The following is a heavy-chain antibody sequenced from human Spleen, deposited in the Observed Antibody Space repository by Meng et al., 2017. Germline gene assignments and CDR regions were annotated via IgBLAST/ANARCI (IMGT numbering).Heavy chain of an antibody. V-gene: IGHV1-69*13. D-gene: IGHD6-25*01. J-gene: IGHJ4*02. CDR1: GGTFSSYA. CDR3: ARDEDISAAGKLFGDY. CDR2: LIPVFGTA. Sequence: SVKVSCKASGGTFSSYAISWVRQAPGQGLEWMGGLIPVFGTANYAQKFQGRVTITADESTSTAYMELSSLRSEDTAVYYCARDEDISAAGKLFGDYWGQGTLVTVSS.